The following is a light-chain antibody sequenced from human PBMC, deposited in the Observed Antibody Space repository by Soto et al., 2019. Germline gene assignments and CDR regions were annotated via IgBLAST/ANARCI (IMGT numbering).Light chain of an antibody. CDR1: TGAVTSNHH. J-gene: IGLJ2*01. CDR2: LTS. CDR3: LLSHNAARV. V-gene: IGLV7-46*01. Sequence: QTVVTQEPSLTVSPGGTVTLTCGSSTGAVTSNHHPYWFQQKAGQAPRTLIYLTSNKHSWTPARFSGSLLGDKAALTLSGAQPEDEAQYYCLLSHNAARVFGGGTKLTVL.